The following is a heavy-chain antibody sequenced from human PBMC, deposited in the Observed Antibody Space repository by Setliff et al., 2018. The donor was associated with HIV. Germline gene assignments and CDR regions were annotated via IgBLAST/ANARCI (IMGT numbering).Heavy chain of an antibody. CDR3: ALTGHRLLRGYMDV. CDR2: IYYTGST. V-gene: IGHV4-39*01. Sequence: SETLSLTCSVSGGSTSNSAYYWGWIRQPPGKGLEWIGNIYYTGSTYYNPSLQTRVTINVHTSYKQFSLRLNSVTVADTAVYYCALTGHRLLRGYMDVWGKGTTVTVSS. D-gene: IGHD2-15*01. CDR1: GGSTSNSAYY. J-gene: IGHJ6*03.